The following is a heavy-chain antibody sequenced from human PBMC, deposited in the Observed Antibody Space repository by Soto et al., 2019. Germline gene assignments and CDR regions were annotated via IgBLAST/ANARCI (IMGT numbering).Heavy chain of an antibody. Sequence: QVHLVQPGAEVEKPGASVKISCKADGFTLTDYAMQWVRQAPGQRLEWMGWSNAGDGNTRYSQQFQGRVAFSRDASASTVYMEMSSLRSEDTAVHYCARVILGSDRYYFDNWGQGTLVTVSS. J-gene: IGHJ4*02. D-gene: IGHD3-16*02. CDR3: ARVILGSDRYYFDN. CDR2: SNAGDGNT. V-gene: IGHV1-3*01. CDR1: GFTLTDYA.